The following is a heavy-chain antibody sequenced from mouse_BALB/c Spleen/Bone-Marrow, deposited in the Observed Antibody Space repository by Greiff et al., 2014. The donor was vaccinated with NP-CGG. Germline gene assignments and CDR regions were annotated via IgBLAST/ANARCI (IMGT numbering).Heavy chain of an antibody. CDR1: GFTFSSCT. D-gene: IGHD2-4*01. J-gene: IGHJ2*01. Sequence: LQQSGGGLVKPGGSLKLSCAASGFTFSSCTMSWVRQTPEKRLEWVATISSGGSYTYYPDSVKGRFTISRDNAKNTLYLQMSSLKSEDTAMYYCTSMITRGYYFDYWGQGTTLTVSS. CDR3: TSMITRGYYFDY. CDR2: ISSGGSYT. V-gene: IGHV5-6-4*01.